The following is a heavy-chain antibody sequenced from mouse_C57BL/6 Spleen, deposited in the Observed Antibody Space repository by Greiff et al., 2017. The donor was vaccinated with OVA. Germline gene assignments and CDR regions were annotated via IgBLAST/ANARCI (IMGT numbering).Heavy chain of an antibody. J-gene: IGHJ2*01. Sequence: VKLVESGPGLVQPSQSLSITCTVSGFSLTSYGVHWVRQSPGKGLEWLGVIWRGGSTDYNAAFMSRLSITKDNSKSQVFFKMNSLQADDTAIYYCARSYYYGSSQSPYYFDYWGQGTTLTVSS. D-gene: IGHD1-1*01. CDR2: IWRGGST. CDR3: ARSYYYGSSQSPYYFDY. CDR1: GFSLTSYG. V-gene: IGHV2-5*01.